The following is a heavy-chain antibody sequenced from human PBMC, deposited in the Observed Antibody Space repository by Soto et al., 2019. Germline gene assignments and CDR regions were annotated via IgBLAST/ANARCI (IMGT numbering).Heavy chain of an antibody. J-gene: IGHJ6*02. CDR3: ARDWGAPGRGSALGYYYHFGMDV. CDR1: GFTFSTYW. D-gene: IGHD3-16*01. Sequence: EVQLVESGGGLVQPGGSLRLSCAASGFTFSTYWMNWVRQAPGKGLEWVANIKEDGSEAYYVDSVKGRFTISIDNAKISLYLDMNSLRGEDTAVYYCARDWGAPGRGSALGYYYHFGMDVWGQGTTVTVPS. V-gene: IGHV3-7*05. CDR2: IKEDGSEA.